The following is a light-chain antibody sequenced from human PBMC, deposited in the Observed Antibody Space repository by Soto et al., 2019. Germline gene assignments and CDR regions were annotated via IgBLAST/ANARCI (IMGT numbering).Light chain of an antibody. CDR3: QQYGSSVFS. CDR2: AAS. V-gene: IGKV3-20*01. CDR1: QSVSSSF. J-gene: IGKJ3*01. Sequence: EMVLTQSPGTLSLSPGEGATLSCRASQSVSSSFLAWYQQKPGPAPRLLIYAASRSATGIPDRFSGSGSGTDFTLTISRLEPEDFAVYYCQQYGSSVFSFGPGTKVDI.